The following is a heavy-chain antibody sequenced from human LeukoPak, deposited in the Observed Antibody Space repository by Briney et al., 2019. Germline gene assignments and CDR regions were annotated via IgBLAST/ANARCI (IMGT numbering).Heavy chain of an antibody. Sequence: PGGSLRLSCAASGFTFSSYAMSWIRQAPGKGLEWVSYISSSSSYTNYADSVKGRFTISRDNAKNSLYLQMNSLRAEDTAVYYCARYRFGELTYGMDVWGKGTTVTVSS. CDR3: ARYRFGELTYGMDV. CDR1: GFTFSSYA. J-gene: IGHJ6*04. V-gene: IGHV3-11*06. D-gene: IGHD3-10*01. CDR2: ISSSSSYT.